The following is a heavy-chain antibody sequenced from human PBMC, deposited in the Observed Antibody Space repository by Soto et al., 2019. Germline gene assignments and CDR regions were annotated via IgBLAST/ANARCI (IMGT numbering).Heavy chain of an antibody. CDR1: GFTFSIYW. J-gene: IGHJ4*02. V-gene: IGHV3-74*01. D-gene: IGHD3-22*01. CDR3: ERSSGLDY. Sequence: PWGSLIFSCAPSGFTFSIYWMHWVRQAPGKGLVLVSRINSDGSSTSYADSVNGRFTISRDNAKNTLYLQMNSLRAEDTAVYYCERSSGLDYWGQGTMVTVSS. CDR2: INSDGSST.